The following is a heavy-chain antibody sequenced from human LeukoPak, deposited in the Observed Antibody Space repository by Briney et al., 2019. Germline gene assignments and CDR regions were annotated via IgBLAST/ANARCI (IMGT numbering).Heavy chain of an antibody. D-gene: IGHD1-26*01. CDR3: ARWSSGSTFGDY. Sequence: SETLSLTCTVSGGSISSGSYYWSWIRQPAGKGLEWIGRIYTSGSTNYNPSLKSRVTISVDTSKNQFSLKLSSVTAADTAVYYCARWSSGSTFGDYWGQGTPVTVSS. J-gene: IGHJ4*02. CDR1: GGSISSGSYY. CDR2: IYTSGST. V-gene: IGHV4-61*02.